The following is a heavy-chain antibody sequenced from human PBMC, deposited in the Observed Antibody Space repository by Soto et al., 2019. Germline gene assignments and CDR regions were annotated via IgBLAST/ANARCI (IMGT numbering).Heavy chain of an antibody. CDR1: GGSISRYY. D-gene: IGHD1-20*01. CDR2: IYYTGST. V-gene: IGHV4-59*08. J-gene: IGHJ4*02. CDR3: ATYNRPPYHFDY. Sequence: SETLSLTCTVSGGSISRYYWTWIRQPPGKRLEWIGYIYYTGSTNYNPSLQSRVAMSIDTSKNQFSLNLRSVTAADTAIYFCATYNRPPYHFDYWGQGAPVTVSS.